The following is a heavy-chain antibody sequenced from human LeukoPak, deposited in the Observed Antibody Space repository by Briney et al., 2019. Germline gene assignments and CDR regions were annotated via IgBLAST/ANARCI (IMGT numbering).Heavy chain of an antibody. J-gene: IGHJ2*01. CDR3: ARVVYERNDYFVSLAGYFDL. D-gene: IGHD3-22*01. Sequence: PSQTLSLTCDVSGASVSSGGYYWSWIRQHPGKGPEWIGYFSYSDSTYYKPSLKSRLTIALAASKYRFSLKLTSVTAADTAMYYCARVVYERNDYFVSLAGYFDLWVRGTRVTVSS. CDR1: GASVSSGGYY. V-gene: IGHV4-31*11. CDR2: FSYSDST.